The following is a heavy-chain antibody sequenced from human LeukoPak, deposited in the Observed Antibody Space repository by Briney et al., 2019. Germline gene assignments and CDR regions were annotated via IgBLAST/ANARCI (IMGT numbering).Heavy chain of an antibody. J-gene: IGHJ4*02. CDR3: AREYYDFWSGYSAPY. CDR1: GFTFSTHA. Sequence: PGGSLRLSCAASGFTFSTHAMRWVRQAPGKGPECISGISGDSVYTYYADSVKGRFTISRDNSANTLFLQMNSLRAEDSAIYYCAREYYDFWSGYSAPYWGQGTLVTVSS. CDR2: ISGDSVYT. D-gene: IGHD3-3*01. V-gene: IGHV3-23*01.